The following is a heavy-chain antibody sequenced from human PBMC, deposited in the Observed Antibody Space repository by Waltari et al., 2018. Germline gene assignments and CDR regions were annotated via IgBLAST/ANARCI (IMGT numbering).Heavy chain of an antibody. CDR3: ARSNPLVVYAISYWFDP. V-gene: IGHV4-39*07. CDR1: GCSISSSSYY. D-gene: IGHD2-8*02. Sequence: QLQLQESGPGLVKPSETLSLTCTVSGCSISSSSYYWGWIRQPHGKGLEWIGSIYYSGSTYYNPSLKSRVTISVDTSKNQFSLKLSSVTAADTAVYYCARSNPLVVYAISYWFDPWGQGTLVTVSS. J-gene: IGHJ5*02. CDR2: IYYSGST.